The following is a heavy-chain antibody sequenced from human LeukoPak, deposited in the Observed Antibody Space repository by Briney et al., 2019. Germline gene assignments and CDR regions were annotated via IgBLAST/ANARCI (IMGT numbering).Heavy chain of an antibody. CDR2: IWYDGSNK. J-gene: IGHJ1*01. D-gene: IGHD6-13*01. CDR3: AREVEVAGYSSSAVSYPDD. V-gene: IGHV3-33*01. CDR1: GCTFSSYG. Sequence: PGRSLRLSCAESGCTFSSYGMHWVRQAPGKGLEWVAVIWYDGSNKYYADSVKGRFTISRDNSKNTLYLQMNSLRAEDTAVYYCAREVEVAGYSSSAVSYPDDWGQGTLVTVSS.